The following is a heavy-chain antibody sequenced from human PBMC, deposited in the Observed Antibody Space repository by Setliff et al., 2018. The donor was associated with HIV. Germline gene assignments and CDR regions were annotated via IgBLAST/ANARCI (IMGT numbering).Heavy chain of an antibody. Sequence: SETLSLTCTVSGGSISSSNYYWGWIRQPPGKGLEWIGSIYYSGSTNYNPSLKSRVTISVDTSKNQFSLKLRSVTAADTAMYYCVRDDYGYNGKGFDYWGPGTLVTVSS. J-gene: IGHJ4*02. CDR2: IYYSGST. CDR3: VRDDYGYNGKGFDY. CDR1: GGSISSSNYY. D-gene: IGHD4-17*01. V-gene: IGHV4-39*07.